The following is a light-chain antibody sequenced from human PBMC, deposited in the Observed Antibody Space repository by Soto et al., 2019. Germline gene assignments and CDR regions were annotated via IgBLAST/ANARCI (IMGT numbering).Light chain of an antibody. J-gene: IGLJ3*02. Sequence: QSVLTQPPSASGTPGQRVTISCSGSSSNIGSNFAYWYQQLPGTAPKLLIYSNNQRPSGVPDRFSGSKSGTSASLAISGLRSEDEADYYCASWDDSRSGWVFGGGTKLTVL. CDR1: SSNIGSNF. CDR2: SNN. CDR3: ASWDDSRSGWV. V-gene: IGLV1-47*02.